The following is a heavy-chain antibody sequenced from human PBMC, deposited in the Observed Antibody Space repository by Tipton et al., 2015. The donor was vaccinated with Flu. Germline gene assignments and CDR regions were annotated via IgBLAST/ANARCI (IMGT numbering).Heavy chain of an antibody. CDR2: IYTSGST. D-gene: IGHD6-13*01. J-gene: IGHJ6*02. CDR1: GGSISSYY. V-gene: IGHV4-4*07. Sequence: TLSLTCTVSGGSISSYYWSWIRQPAGKGLEWIGRIYTSGSTNYNPSLKSRVTMSVDTSKNQFSPKLSSVTAADTAVYYCARDHAEYSSSWYYYYGMDVWGQGTTVPVSS. CDR3: ARDHAEYSSSWYYYYGMDV.